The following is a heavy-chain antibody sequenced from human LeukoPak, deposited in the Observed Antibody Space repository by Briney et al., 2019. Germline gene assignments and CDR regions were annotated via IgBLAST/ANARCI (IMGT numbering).Heavy chain of an antibody. CDR3: AKPVEMATMLIDY. J-gene: IGHJ4*02. V-gene: IGHV3-23*01. CDR1: GFTFSNYA. CDR2: ISGSGGST. D-gene: IGHD5-24*01. Sequence: PGGSLRLSCAASGFTFSNYAMSWVRQAPGKGLEWVSAISGSGGSTYYAESVKGRFTISRDNSKNTLYLQMNSLRAEDTAVYYCAKPVEMATMLIDYWGQGTLVTVSS.